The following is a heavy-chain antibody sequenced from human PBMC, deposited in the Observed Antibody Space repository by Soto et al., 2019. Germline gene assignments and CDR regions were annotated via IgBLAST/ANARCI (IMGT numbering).Heavy chain of an antibody. Sequence: SQTLSLTCAISGDSVSSNSAAWNWIRQSPSRGLEWLGRTYYRSKWYNDYAVSVKSRITVNPETSKNQFSLQLNSVTPEDTAVYYCARVATGTTNLGLVDFYYYGMDVRGQGTTVTVSS. CDR1: GDSVSSNSAA. D-gene: IGHD1-7*01. CDR2: TYYRSKWYN. V-gene: IGHV6-1*01. J-gene: IGHJ6*01. CDR3: ARVATGTTNLGLVDFYYYGMDV.